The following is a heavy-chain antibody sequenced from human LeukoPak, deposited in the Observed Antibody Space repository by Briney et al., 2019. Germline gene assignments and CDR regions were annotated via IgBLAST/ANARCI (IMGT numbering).Heavy chain of an antibody. J-gene: IGHJ4*02. D-gene: IGHD5-18*01. CDR3: ARSMRYSFTLNY. CDR1: GFTFSSYG. CDR2: IWYDGSNK. Sequence: GRSLRLSCAASGFTFSSYGMHWVRQAPGKGLEWVAVIWYDGSNKYYADPVKGRFTISRDNSKNTLYLQMNSLRAEDTAVYYCARSMRYSFTLNYCGQGTLVTVSS. V-gene: IGHV3-33*01.